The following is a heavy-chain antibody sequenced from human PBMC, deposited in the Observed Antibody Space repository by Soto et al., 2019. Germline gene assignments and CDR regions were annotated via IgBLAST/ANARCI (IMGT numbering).Heavy chain of an antibody. J-gene: IGHJ6*02. V-gene: IGHV3-74*01. CDR1: GFTFSNNW. D-gene: IGHD3-3*01. Sequence: GGSLRLSCAASGFTFSNNWMHWVRQAPGKGLVWVSRIDNDGSGTSYADSVKGRFTISRDNAKNTLYLQMNSLRAEDTAVYYCARDSSFWSGYPRLSYGMDVWGQGSTVTVSS. CDR3: ARDSSFWSGYPRLSYGMDV. CDR2: IDNDGSGT.